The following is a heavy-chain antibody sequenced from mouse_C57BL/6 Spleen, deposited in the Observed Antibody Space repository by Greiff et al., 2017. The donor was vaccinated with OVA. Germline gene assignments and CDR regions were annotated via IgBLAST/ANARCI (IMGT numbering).Heavy chain of an antibody. Sequence: EVQLQQSGPGLAKPSQTLSLTCSVTGYSITSDYWNWIRKFPGNKLEYMGYISYSGSTYYNPSLKRRISITRDTSKNQYYLQLNAVTTEDTATDYCARGYDGYYWYFDVWGTGTTVTVSS. J-gene: IGHJ1*03. D-gene: IGHD2-3*01. CDR3: ARGYDGYYWYFDV. CDR1: GYSITSDY. V-gene: IGHV3-8*01. CDR2: ISYSGST.